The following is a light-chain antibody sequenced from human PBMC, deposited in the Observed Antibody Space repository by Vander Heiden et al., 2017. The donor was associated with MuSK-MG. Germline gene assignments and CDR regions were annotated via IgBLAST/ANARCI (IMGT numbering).Light chain of an antibody. CDR2: EVV. CDR1: SDDVGNYNL. CDR3: CSYAGDNTYV. Sequence: QSALTQPASVSGSPGQSITISCTGSSDDVGNYNLVSWYQQHPGKAPKLIVFEVVKRPSGVSNRFSGSKSGNTASLTISGLLAEDEADYYCCSYAGDNTYVFGIGTKVTVL. J-gene: IGLJ1*01. V-gene: IGLV2-23*02.